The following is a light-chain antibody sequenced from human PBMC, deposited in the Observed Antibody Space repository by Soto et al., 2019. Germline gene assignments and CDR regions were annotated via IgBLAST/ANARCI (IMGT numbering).Light chain of an antibody. Sequence: VVLTQSPGTLSFSPVEAANVSLSASENIGSDYLAWYQHRPGQPPSLLIFGASSRTPGIPDRFSGSGSGTDFTLTISRLEPEDFALYYCQQYYRSPETFGQGTKVDIK. V-gene: IGKV3-20*01. J-gene: IGKJ1*01. CDR3: QQYYRSPET. CDR1: ENIGSDY. CDR2: GAS.